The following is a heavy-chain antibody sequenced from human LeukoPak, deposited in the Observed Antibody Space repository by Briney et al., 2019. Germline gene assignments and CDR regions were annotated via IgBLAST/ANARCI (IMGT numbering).Heavy chain of an antibody. J-gene: IGHJ5*02. D-gene: IGHD6-6*01. V-gene: IGHV4-39*07. CDR1: GGSINSSSYY. CDR3: ARTLTAVPNWFDP. Sequence: SETLSLTCAVSGGSINSSSYYWGWIRQPPGKGLEWIGSIYYGGSTYYNPSLKSRVTISVDMSKNQFSLKLSSVTAADTAVYYCARTLTAVPNWFDPWGQGTLVTVSS. CDR2: IYYGGST.